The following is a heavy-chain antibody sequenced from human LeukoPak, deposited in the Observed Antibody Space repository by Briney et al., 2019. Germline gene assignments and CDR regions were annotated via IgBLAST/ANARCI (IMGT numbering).Heavy chain of an antibody. Sequence: PSETLSLTCTVSGGSISSYYWSWIRQPPGKGLEWIGYIYYSGSTNYNPSLKSRVTISVDTSKNQFSLRLSSVPAADTAVYYCARRGGGRVGSGSYWYFDYWGQGTLVTVSS. CDR2: IYYSGST. CDR1: GGSISSYY. CDR3: ARRGGGRVGSGSYWYFDY. J-gene: IGHJ4*02. V-gene: IGHV4-59*08. D-gene: IGHD3-10*01.